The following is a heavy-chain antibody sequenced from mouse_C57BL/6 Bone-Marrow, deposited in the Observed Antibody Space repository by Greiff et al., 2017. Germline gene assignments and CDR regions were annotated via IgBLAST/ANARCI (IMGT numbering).Heavy chain of an antibody. V-gene: IGHV1-7*01. CDR3: AKQLRPLYYDMDY. D-gene: IGHD3-2*02. CDR1: GYTFTSYW. J-gene: IGHJ4*01. CDR2: INPSSGYT. Sequence: VQLQQSGAELAKPGASVKLSCKASGYTFTSYWMHWVKQRPGQGLEWIGYINPSSGYTKYNQKVKDKATLTADKSSSTAYMQLSSLTYEDSAVYYCAKQLRPLYYDMDYWGRGTAVTVSS.